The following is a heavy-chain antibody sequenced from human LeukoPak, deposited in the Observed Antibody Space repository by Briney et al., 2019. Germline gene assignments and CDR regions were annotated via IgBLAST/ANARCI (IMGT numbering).Heavy chain of an antibody. CDR1: GGSISSGGYY. J-gene: IGHJ5*02. D-gene: IGHD4-23*01. CDR3: ARDRPDYGGNSLGWFDP. V-gene: IGHV4-31*03. CDR2: IYYSGST. Sequence: SQTLSLTCTVSGGSISSGGYYWSWIRQHPGKGLEWIAYIYYSGSTHYNPSLKSRVTISVDTSKNQFSLKLSSVTAADTAVYYCARDRPDYGGNSLGWFDPWGQGTLVTVSS.